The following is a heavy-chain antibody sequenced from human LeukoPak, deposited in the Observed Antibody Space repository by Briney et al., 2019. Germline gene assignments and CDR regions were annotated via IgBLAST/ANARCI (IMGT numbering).Heavy chain of an antibody. CDR1: GGSINNNH. CDR2: VSYSGYT. CDR3: AKLSHIAAAGAYSYHALDV. D-gene: IGHD6-25*01. Sequence: SSETLSLTCTVSGGSINNNHWTWIRKPPGKGLGWIGFVSYSGYTEYNPSLNSRLTISTDTSNNRFSLRLRSVTAADTAVYYCAKLSHIAAAGAYSYHALDVWGQGTTVTVSS. J-gene: IGHJ6*02. V-gene: IGHV4-59*13.